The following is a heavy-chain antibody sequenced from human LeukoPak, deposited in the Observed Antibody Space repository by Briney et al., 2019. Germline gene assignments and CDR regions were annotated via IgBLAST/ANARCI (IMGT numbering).Heavy chain of an antibody. V-gene: IGHV4-59*01. CDR3: ARGSSSWFFDY. Sequence: SETLSLTCTVSGGSISRYYCSWIRQPPGKGLEWIGYIYYSGSTGSTNYHPSIKSRVTISVDTSKNQFSLNLSSVTAADTALYFCARGSSSWFFDYRGQGTLVTVSS. CDR1: GGSISRYY. J-gene: IGHJ4*02. D-gene: IGHD6-13*01. CDR2: IYYSGSTGST.